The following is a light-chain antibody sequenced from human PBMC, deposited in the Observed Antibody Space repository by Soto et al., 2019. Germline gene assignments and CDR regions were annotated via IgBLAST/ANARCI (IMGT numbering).Light chain of an antibody. J-gene: IGKJ4*01. CDR1: QEISNN. V-gene: IGKV1-33*01. Sequence: HMTQYPASLSTSVRDRVTITCQASQEISNNLNWYQQKPGKAPKLLIYDASNLETGVPSRFSGSGSGTDFTLTISSLQPEDIARYNCQQYDNLPLTFCGGTKVDI. CDR2: DAS. CDR3: QQYDNLPLT.